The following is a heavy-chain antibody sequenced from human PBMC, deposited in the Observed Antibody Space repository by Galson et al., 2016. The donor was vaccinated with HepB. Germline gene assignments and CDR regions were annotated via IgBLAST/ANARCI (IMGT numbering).Heavy chain of an antibody. CDR3: ATYIECAGGTDS. CDR2: SESR. CDR1: GGFVSSRGYH. Sequence: SETLSLTCTVSGGFVSSRGYHWSWIRQPPGKGLEWIGHSESRSYNPSLRSRVTISLDTSKNPFSLKLTSVTAADTAIYFCATYIECAGGTDSWGQGTLVCVSS. D-gene: IGHD3-16*01. V-gene: IGHV4-61*08. J-gene: IGHJ4*02.